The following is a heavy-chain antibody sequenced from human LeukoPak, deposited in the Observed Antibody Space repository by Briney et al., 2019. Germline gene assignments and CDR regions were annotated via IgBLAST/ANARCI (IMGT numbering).Heavy chain of an antibody. CDR2: IYDSGYT. CDR3: ARGGHYDSSGYPF. V-gene: IGHV4-59*01. CDR1: GGSLSSYY. D-gene: IGHD3-22*01. Sequence: PSETLSLTCTVSGGSLSSYYWSWIRQPPGKGLEWIGFIYDSGYTKYNPSLKSRATISVDMSKNQFSLKLSSVTAADTAVYYCARGGHYDSSGYPFWGQGTLVTVSS. J-gene: IGHJ4*02.